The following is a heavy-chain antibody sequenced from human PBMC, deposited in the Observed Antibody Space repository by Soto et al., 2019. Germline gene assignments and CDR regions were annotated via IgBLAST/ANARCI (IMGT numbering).Heavy chain of an antibody. Sequence: PSETLSLTCAVSGGSVNSAGYSWSWIRQPPGKGLEWIGYIYHSGSTYYNPSLKSRVTISLDRSNNHFSLKLSSVTAADTAVYYCATATSSAYYLKTWGQGTLVTAPQ. D-gene: IGHD3-22*01. CDR2: IYHSGST. CDR3: ATATSSAYYLKT. CDR1: GGSVNSAGYS. V-gene: IGHV4-30-2*01. J-gene: IGHJ4*02.